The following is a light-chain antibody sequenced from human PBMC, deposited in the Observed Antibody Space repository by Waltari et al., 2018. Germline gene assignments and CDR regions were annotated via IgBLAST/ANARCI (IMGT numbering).Light chain of an antibody. CDR1: QSISKY. V-gene: IGKV3-20*01. CDR2: HAA. J-gene: IGKJ1*01. CDR3: QHYESLPVT. Sequence: EIVLTQSPGTLSLSPGERATLSCRASQSISKYLAWYQQKPGQAPRLLIYHAASRAGGIPDRFSGRGSGTDFSLSISRLEPEDFAVYYCQHYESLPVTFCQGTKVEIK.